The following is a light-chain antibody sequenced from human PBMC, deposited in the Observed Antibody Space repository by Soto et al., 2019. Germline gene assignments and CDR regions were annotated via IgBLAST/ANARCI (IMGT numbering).Light chain of an antibody. Sequence: EIVLTQSPGTLSLSPGERATLSCRASQSVSSSYLAWYQQKPGQAPRLLIYAASSRATGIPDRFSGSGSGTDFTRTISRLEPEDFAVYYCQQYGSSLFTFGPGTKVDIK. CDR3: QQYGSSLFT. J-gene: IGKJ3*01. CDR1: QSVSSSY. CDR2: AAS. V-gene: IGKV3-20*01.